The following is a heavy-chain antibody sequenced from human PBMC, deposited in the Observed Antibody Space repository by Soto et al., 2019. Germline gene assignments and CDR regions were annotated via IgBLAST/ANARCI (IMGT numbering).Heavy chain of an antibody. Sequence: EVQLVASGGGLIQPGGSLRLSCAGSGFAVNSDYMSWVRQAPGKGLEWVSVLYGGGTTHYSDSVKGRFTISRDNSKNTVFLQINSLRAEDTAVYYCVRTSSYWGQGTRVIVSS. J-gene: IGHJ4*02. CDR2: LYGGGTT. CDR1: GFAVNSDY. V-gene: IGHV3-53*01. CDR3: VRTSSY. D-gene: IGHD2-2*01.